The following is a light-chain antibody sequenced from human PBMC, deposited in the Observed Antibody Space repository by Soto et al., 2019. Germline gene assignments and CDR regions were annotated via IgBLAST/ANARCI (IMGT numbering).Light chain of an antibody. V-gene: IGKV3-20*01. CDR1: RGIDTY. Sequence: ISVTQSPATQSLSPWERSTLPCRASRGIDTYLAWYQQKRGQDPRLLIYDDSNRATGIPDRFSGSGSGTDFTLTISRLEPEDFAVYYCQQYGSSGTFGQGTKVDIK. CDR3: QQYGSSGT. CDR2: DDS. J-gene: IGKJ1*01.